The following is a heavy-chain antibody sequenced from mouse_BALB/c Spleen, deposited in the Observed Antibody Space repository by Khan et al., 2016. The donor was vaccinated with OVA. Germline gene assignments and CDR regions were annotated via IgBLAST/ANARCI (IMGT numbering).Heavy chain of an antibody. J-gene: IGHJ2*01. V-gene: IGHV1-63*02. CDR3: ARGGAARATWDDFDY. D-gene: IGHD3-1*01. Sequence: VQLQQSGAELVRPGTSVKMSCKAAGYTFTNYWIGWVKQRPGHGLEWIGDIYPGGGYTNYNEKFKGKATLTADTSSSTAYMQLSSLTSGDAVIYYCARGGAARATWDDFDYWGQGTTLTVSS. CDR2: IYPGGGYT. CDR1: GYTFTNYW.